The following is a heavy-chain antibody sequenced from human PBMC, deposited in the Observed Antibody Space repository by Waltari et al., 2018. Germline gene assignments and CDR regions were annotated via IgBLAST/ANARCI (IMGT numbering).Heavy chain of an antibody. CDR1: GFPLSARG. CDR2: IRSDGSNI. V-gene: IGHV3-30*02. D-gene: IGHD6-13*01. Sequence: QVQLVESGGGVVHPGESLRLRCAPSGFPLSARGVHWVRQAPGKGLEGVAYIRSDGSNINYADSVKGRFTISRDNSKNTLYLQMNSLRAEDTAVYYCATYSASRGFNYWGQGTLVTVSS. CDR3: ATYSASRGFNY. J-gene: IGHJ4*02.